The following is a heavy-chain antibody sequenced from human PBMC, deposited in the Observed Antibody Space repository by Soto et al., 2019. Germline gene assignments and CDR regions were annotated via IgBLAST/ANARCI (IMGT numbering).Heavy chain of an antibody. J-gene: IGHJ4*02. CDR2: IYYTGSP. V-gene: IGHV4-39*01. CDR3: ARLLHDSSGYYYFDY. Sequence: SETLSLTCTVSGGSISSSNYYWGWIRQPPGKGLEWIASIYYTGSPYNNPSLRSRVTMSVDTSQNQFSLKLTSVTAADTAVYYCARLLHDSSGYYYFDYWGQGTLVTVSS. CDR1: GGSISSSNYY. D-gene: IGHD3-22*01.